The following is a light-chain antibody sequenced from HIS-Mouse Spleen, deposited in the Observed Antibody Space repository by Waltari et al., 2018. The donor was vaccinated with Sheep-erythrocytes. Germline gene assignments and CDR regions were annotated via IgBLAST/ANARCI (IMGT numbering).Light chain of an antibody. CDR3: CSYAGSYNHV. V-gene: IGLV2-11*01. J-gene: IGLJ1*01. CDR2: DVS. Sequence: QSALTQPRSVSGSPGQSVTISCTGTSRDVGVYNYVSWYQQHPGKAHKLLIYDVSKRPSGVPDRFSGSKSGNTASLTISGLQAEDEADYYCCSYAGSYNHVFATGTKVTVL. CDR1: SRDVGVYNY.